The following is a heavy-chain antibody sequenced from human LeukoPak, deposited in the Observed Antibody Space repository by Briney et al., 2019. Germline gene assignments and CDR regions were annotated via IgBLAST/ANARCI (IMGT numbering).Heavy chain of an antibody. CDR3: ARGYIWHYYYYMDV. CDR1: GYTFTGYY. D-gene: IGHD3-16*01. V-gene: IGHV1-8*03. Sequence: ASVKVSCKASGYTFTGYYMHWVRQAPGQGLEWMGWMNPNSGNTGYAQKFQGRVTITRNTSISTAYMELSSLRSEDTAVYYCARGYIWHYYYYMDVWGKGTTVTVSS. CDR2: MNPNSGNT. J-gene: IGHJ6*03.